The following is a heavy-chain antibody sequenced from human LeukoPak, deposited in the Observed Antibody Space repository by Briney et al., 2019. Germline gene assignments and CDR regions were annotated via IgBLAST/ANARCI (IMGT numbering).Heavy chain of an antibody. Sequence: SETLSLTCAVYGGSFSGYYWSWIRQPPGKGLEWIGEINHSGSTNYNPSLKSRVTISVDTSKNQFSLKLSSVTAADTAVYYCARALGYYYVSSGYLDYWGQGTLVTVSS. CDR2: INHSGST. V-gene: IGHV4-34*01. D-gene: IGHD3-22*01. CDR3: ARALGYYYVSSGYLDY. CDR1: GGSFSGYY. J-gene: IGHJ4*02.